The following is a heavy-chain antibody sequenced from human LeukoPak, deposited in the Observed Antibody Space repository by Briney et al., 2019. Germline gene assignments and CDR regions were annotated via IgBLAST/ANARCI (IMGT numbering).Heavy chain of an antibody. CDR2: IYTSGST. Sequence: SETLSLTCTVSGASISSYYWTWLRQPAGKGLEWTGRIYTSGSTNYNPSLKSRVAMSVDTSKNQFSLKLSSVTAADTAVYYCARLSADSSSSRGFDYWGQGTLVTVSS. D-gene: IGHD2-2*01. J-gene: IGHJ4*02. CDR3: ARLSADSSSSRGFDY. V-gene: IGHV4-4*07. CDR1: GASISSYY.